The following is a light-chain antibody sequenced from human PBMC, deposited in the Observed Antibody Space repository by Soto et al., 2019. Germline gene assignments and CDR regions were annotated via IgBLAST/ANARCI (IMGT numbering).Light chain of an antibody. Sequence: DIVMTQSPDSLAVSLGERATLNCKSSQSVLYSSNNKNYLAWYQQKPGQPPKLLIYWASTRESGVPDRFSGSGSGTDFTLTISSLQAEDVAVYYCQQYYSTPQLTFGGGTKVDIK. V-gene: IGKV4-1*01. CDR3: QQYYSTPQLT. CDR1: QSVLYSSNNKNY. CDR2: WAS. J-gene: IGKJ4*01.